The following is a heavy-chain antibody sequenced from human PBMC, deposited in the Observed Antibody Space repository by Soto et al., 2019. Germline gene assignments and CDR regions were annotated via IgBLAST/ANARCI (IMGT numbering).Heavy chain of an antibody. V-gene: IGHV3-33*01. CDR1: GFTFSSYG. CDR2: IWNDGSNK. D-gene: IGHD1-26*01. Sequence: QVQLVESGGGVVQPGRSLRLSCAASGFTFSSYGMHWVRQAPGKGLEWVAVIWNDGSNKYYADSVKGRFNISSDNSKNTLYLQISCLSGEETAVYYCARHLIVGGSRIFDSWGQGTLVAVSA. CDR3: ARHLIVGGSRIFDS. J-gene: IGHJ4*02.